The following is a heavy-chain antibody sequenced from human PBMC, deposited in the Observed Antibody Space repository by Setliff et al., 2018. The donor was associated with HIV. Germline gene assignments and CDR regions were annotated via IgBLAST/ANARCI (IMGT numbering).Heavy chain of an antibody. J-gene: IGHJ6*03. CDR1: GYTFIGYH. CDR3: ARGRGYCSSHGCFDYYMDV. D-gene: IGHD2-2*01. V-gene: IGHV1-2*06. CDR2: INPNSGAT. Sequence: ASVKVSCKASGYTFIGYHIHWVRQAPRQGLEWMGRINPNSGATNYAQKFQGRVTMTRDTSSRTAYMELSRLRSDDTAVYFCARGRGYCSSHGCFDYYMDVWAEGTTVTVSS.